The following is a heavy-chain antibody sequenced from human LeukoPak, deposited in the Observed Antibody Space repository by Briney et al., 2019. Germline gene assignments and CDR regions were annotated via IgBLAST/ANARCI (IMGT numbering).Heavy chain of an antibody. CDR1: GFTFSSYG. V-gene: IGHV3-33*01. CDR2: IWYDGSNK. CDR3: ARARGLWFGELDY. Sequence: GRSLRLSCAASGFTFSSYGMHWVRQAPGKGLEWVAVIWYDGSNKYYADFVKGRFTISRDNSKNTLYLQMNSLRAEDTAVYYCARARGLWFGELDYWGQGTLVTVSS. D-gene: IGHD3-10*01. J-gene: IGHJ4*02.